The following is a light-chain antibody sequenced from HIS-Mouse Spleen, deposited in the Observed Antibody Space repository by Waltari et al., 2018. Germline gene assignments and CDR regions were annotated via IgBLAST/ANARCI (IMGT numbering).Light chain of an antibody. CDR2: GKN. J-gene: IGLJ2*01. V-gene: IGLV3-19*01. CDR1: SLRSYY. Sequence: SSELTQDPAVSVALGQTVRITCQGDSLRSYYASWYQQKPGQAPVLVIYGKNNRPSGIPDRFSGSNSGNTASLTITGAQAEDEADYYCNSRDSSGNHVVFGGGTKLTVL. CDR3: NSRDSSGNHVV.